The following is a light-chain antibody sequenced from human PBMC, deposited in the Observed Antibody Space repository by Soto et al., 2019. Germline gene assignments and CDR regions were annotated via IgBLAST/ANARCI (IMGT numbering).Light chain of an antibody. CDR2: XAS. V-gene: IGKV1-39*01. Sequence: IQMPQSPPSLSAYLXDIVVITFLASQIISSSLNXYQQXPXKAPXXXIYXASSLQSGVPSSFSGSGSGTDFTLTISSLQPEDLATYYCQQSYSSITFGQGTRLEIK. CDR1: QIISSS. J-gene: IGKJ5*01. CDR3: QQSYSSIT.